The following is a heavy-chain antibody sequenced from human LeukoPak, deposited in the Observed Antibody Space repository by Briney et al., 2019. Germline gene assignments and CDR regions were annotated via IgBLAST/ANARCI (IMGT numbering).Heavy chain of an antibody. CDR3: ARGPRLWFGELFAEYFQH. D-gene: IGHD3-10*01. CDR2: ISPSGSST. V-gene: IGHV1-46*01. Sequence: GASVKVSCKASGYTFMSFYMHWVRQAPGQGLEWMGIISPSGSSTTYAQRFQGRVTMTRDMSTTTVYMELSSLRSEDTAVYYCARGPRLWFGELFAEYFQHWGQGTLVTVSS. CDR1: GYTFMSFY. J-gene: IGHJ1*01.